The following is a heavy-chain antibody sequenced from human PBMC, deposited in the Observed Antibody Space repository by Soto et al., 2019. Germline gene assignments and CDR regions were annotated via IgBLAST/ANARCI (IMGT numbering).Heavy chain of an antibody. D-gene: IGHD3-22*01. Sequence: GGSLRLSCAASGFTFSSYTMKWVRQAPGKGLEWVSSISSSSSYIYYADSLKGRFTISRDNAKNSLYLQMNSLRAEDTAVYYCAREGTYYYYSRGYYPLDYWGQGTLVTISS. V-gene: IGHV3-21*01. CDR3: AREGTYYYYSRGYYPLDY. CDR1: GFTFSSYT. CDR2: ISSSSSYI. J-gene: IGHJ4*02.